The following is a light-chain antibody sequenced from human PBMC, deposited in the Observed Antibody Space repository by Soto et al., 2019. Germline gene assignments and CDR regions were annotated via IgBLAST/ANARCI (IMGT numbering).Light chain of an antibody. Sequence: QSALTRPASVSGSPGQSITISCSGTSSDVGGYNYVSWYQQHPGKAPKLMMYEVSNRPSGVSNRFSGSKSDNTASLTISGLQAEDEADYYCSSYTSSSTLIFGGGTKLTVL. CDR3: SSYTSSSTLI. CDR1: SSDVGGYNY. V-gene: IGLV2-14*01. CDR2: EVS. J-gene: IGLJ2*01.